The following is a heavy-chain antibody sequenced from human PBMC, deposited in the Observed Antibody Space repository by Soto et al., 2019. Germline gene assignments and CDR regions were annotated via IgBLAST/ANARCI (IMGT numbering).Heavy chain of an antibody. CDR1: GYTFTGYY. Sequence: QVQLVQSGAEVKKPGASVKVSCKASGYTFTGYYMHWVRQAPGQGLEWMGWINPNSGGTNYAQKFQGWVTMTRDTSISTAYMELSRLRSDDTAVYYCARAPLFSGELSGFDYWGQGTLVTVSS. CDR2: INPNSGGT. CDR3: ARAPLFSGELSGFDY. V-gene: IGHV1-2*04. J-gene: IGHJ4*02. D-gene: IGHD3-16*02.